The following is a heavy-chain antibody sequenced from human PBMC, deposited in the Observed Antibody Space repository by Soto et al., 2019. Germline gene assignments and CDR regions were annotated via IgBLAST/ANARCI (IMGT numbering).Heavy chain of an antibody. CDR3: ARDGGYSYGPFDY. CDR1: GFTFSSYS. Sequence: GGSLRLSCAASGFTFSSYSMNWVRQAPGKGLEWVSYISSSSSTIYYADSVKGRFTISRDNAKNSLYLQMNSLRAEDTAVYYCARDGGYSYGPFDYWGQGTLVTVS. D-gene: IGHD5-18*01. CDR2: ISSSSSTI. J-gene: IGHJ4*02. V-gene: IGHV3-48*01.